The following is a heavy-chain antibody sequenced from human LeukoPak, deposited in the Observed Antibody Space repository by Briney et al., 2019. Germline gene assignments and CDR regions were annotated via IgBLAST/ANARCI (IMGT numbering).Heavy chain of an antibody. CDR1: GFTFSSYG. V-gene: IGHV3-30*02. CDR3: AKGVYSGYDYAFDY. J-gene: IGHJ4*02. Sequence: GGSLRLSCAASGFTFSSYGMHWVRQAPGKGLEWVAFIRYDGSNKYYADSVKGRFTISRDNSKNTLYLQMNSLRAEDTAVYYCAKGVYSGYDYAFDYWGQGTLVTVSS. CDR2: IRYDGSNK. D-gene: IGHD5-12*01.